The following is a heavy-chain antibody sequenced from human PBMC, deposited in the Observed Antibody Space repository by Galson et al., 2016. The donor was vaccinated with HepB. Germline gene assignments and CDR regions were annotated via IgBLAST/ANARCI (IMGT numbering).Heavy chain of an antibody. CDR3: ARDGVTPGFDY. V-gene: IGHV4-61*10. J-gene: IGHJ4*02. Sequence: SETLFLTCTVSGGSVNSADYYWNWIRQPAGKGLEWIGRIFNSGKTNYTPSLNSRVTITKDTSKNQSSLKLSSVTAADTAVYYCARDGVTPGFDYWGQGTLVTVSS. CDR1: GGSVNSADYY. CDR2: IFNSGKT. D-gene: IGHD4-23*01.